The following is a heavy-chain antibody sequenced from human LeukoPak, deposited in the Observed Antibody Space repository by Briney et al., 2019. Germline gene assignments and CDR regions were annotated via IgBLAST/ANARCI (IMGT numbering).Heavy chain of an antibody. Sequence: GGSLRLSCAASRFAISNYGMHWVLQALGKGLEGVAFIRYDGSNKYYADSVKGRFTISRDNSKNTLYLQMNSLRVEDTAVYYCAKEVISSSTSWAFDPWGQGTLVTVSS. V-gene: IGHV3-30*02. CDR2: IRYDGSNK. D-gene: IGHD2-2*01. CDR3: AKEVISSSTSWAFDP. CDR1: RFAISNYG. J-gene: IGHJ5*02.